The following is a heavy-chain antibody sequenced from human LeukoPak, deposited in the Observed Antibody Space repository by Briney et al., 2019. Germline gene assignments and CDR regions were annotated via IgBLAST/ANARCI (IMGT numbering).Heavy chain of an antibody. CDR3: VRNMALDY. D-gene: IGHD2/OR15-2a*01. CDR1: GYTFRDYD. J-gene: IGHJ4*02. CDR2: INPGSGNT. V-gene: IGHV1-8*01. Sequence: ASVKVSCKASGYTFRDYDINWVRQATGQGLEWMGRINPGSGNTDYAQKFQGRVIVTKDTSINTVYMELSSLRLDDAAMYYCVRNMALDYWGQGSLVTVSS.